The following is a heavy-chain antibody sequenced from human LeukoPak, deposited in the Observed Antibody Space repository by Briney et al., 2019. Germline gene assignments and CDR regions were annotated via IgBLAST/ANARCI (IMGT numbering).Heavy chain of an antibody. J-gene: IGHJ2*01. CDR2: IYHSGST. CDR3: ARNPQYYHDSSGYDWYFDL. V-gene: IGHV4-4*02. CDR1: GGSVSSSNW. D-gene: IGHD3-22*01. Sequence: PSGTLSLTCAVSGGSVSSSNWWSWVRQPPGKGLEWIGEIYHSGSTNYNPSLKSRVTISLDKSKDHFSLKLTSVTAADTAVYYCARNPQYYHDSSGYDWYFDLWGRGTLVTVSS.